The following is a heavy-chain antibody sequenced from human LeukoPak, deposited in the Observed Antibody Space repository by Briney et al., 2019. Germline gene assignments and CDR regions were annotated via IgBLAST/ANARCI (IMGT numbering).Heavy chain of an antibody. D-gene: IGHD3-3*01. V-gene: IGHV4-34*01. CDR2: ITHRGNT. CDR1: GASFSASS. CDR3: ARRGGLTIFGVVMEYYFDF. Sequence: SETLSLTCAVYGASFSASSWSLIRQPPWKGLEWIGEITHRGNTTYNSSLKSRVTISVDTSKNQFSMKLSSVTAADTAVYYCARRGGLTIFGVVMEYYFDFWGQGSLVTVSS. J-gene: IGHJ4*02.